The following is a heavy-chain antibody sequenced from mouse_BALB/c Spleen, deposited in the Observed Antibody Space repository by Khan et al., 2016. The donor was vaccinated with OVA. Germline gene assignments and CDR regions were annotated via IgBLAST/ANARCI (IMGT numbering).Heavy chain of an antibody. Sequence: EVELVESGGGLVKPGGPLKLSCAASGFTFSTYAMSWVRQTPEKRLEWVATISSGGDYTYSPDSVKGRFTISRDNAKNTLYLQMNSLRSEDTAMYYCARHNYGPFAYWGQETLVTVSA. CDR3: ARHNYGPFAY. CDR2: ISSGGDYT. J-gene: IGHJ3*01. CDR1: GFTFSTYA. V-gene: IGHV5-9-3*01. D-gene: IGHD1-1*01.